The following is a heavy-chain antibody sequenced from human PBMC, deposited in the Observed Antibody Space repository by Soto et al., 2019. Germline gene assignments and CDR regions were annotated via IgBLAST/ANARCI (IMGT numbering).Heavy chain of an antibody. Sequence: SETLSLTCAVYGGFFSDYYSTWIRQPPGKGLEWIGEISHSGSTDYNPSLKSRVTISLDTSKNLLSLKLSSVTAADTAVYYCARSKVYGASNLAYWGQGTPVTVSS. V-gene: IGHV4-34*01. CDR3: ARSKVYGASNLAY. D-gene: IGHD3-10*01. J-gene: IGHJ4*02. CDR1: GGFFSDYY. CDR2: ISHSGST.